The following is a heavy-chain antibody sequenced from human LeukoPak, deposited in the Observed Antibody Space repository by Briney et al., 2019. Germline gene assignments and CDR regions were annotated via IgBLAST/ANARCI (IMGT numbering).Heavy chain of an antibody. J-gene: IGHJ6*03. CDR2: IYYSGST. D-gene: IGHD3-3*01. Sequence: SETLSLTCTVSGGSISSYYWSWIRQPPGKGLEWIGYIYYSGSTNYNPSLKSRVTISVDTSKNQFSLKLSSVTAADTAVYYCARNFPIGPDYDFWSGYYTGGGWNYYYYMDVWGKGTTVTVSS. CDR3: ARNFPIGPDYDFWSGYYTGGGWNYYYYMDV. V-gene: IGHV4-59*01. CDR1: GGSISSYY.